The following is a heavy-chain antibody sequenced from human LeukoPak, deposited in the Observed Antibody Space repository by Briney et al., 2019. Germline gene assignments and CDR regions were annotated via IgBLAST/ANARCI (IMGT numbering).Heavy chain of an antibody. CDR3: AKDNGYNWNYVSYYYYYGMDV. Sequence: SGGSLRLSCAASGFTFSSYAMSWVRQAPGKGLEWVSAISGSGGSTYYADSVKGRFTISRDNSKNTLYLQMNSLRAEDTAVYYCAKDNGYNWNYVSYYYYYGMDVWGQGTTVTVSS. V-gene: IGHV3-23*01. CDR1: GFTFSSYA. CDR2: ISGSGGST. J-gene: IGHJ6*02. D-gene: IGHD1-7*01.